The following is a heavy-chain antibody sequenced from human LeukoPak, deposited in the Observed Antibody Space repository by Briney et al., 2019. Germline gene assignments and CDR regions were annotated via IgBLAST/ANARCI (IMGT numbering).Heavy chain of an antibody. CDR3: ARHQQVDRYHDY. V-gene: IGHV4-30-2*01. D-gene: IGHD6-13*01. CDR1: GGSISNGGYS. Sequence: PSETLSLTCAVSGGSISNGGYSWSWIRQPPGKGLEWIGFIYHSGTTHYNPSLKSRVTISVDTSKNQFSLKLSSVTAADTAVYYCARHQQVDRYHDYWGQGTLVTVSS. CDR2: IYHSGTT. J-gene: IGHJ4*02.